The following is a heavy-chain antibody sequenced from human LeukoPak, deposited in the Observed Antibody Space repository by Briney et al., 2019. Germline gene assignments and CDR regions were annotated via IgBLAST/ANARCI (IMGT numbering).Heavy chain of an antibody. D-gene: IGHD3-22*01. CDR3: ARERIVRYYFDY. V-gene: IGHV3-30-3*01. CDR1: GFTFSSYA. Sequence: GRSLRLSCAASGFTFSSYAMHWVRQAPGKGLEWVAVLSYDGSNKYYADSVKGRFTISRDNSKNTLYLQMNSLRAEDTAVYYCARERIVRYYFDYWGQGTLVTVSS. CDR2: LSYDGSNK. J-gene: IGHJ4*02.